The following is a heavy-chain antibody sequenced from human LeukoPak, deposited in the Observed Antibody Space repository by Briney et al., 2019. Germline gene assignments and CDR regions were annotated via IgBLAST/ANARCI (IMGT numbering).Heavy chain of an antibody. D-gene: IGHD1-26*01. V-gene: IGHV1-2*02. Sequence: ASVKVSCKASGYTFTGYYMHWVRQAPGQGLEWMGWINPNSGGTNYAQKFQGRVTMTRDTSISTAYMELSRLRSDDTAVYYCARAYGGSYSFDHWGQGTLVIVSS. J-gene: IGHJ4*02. CDR3: ARAYGGSYSFDH. CDR2: INPNSGGT. CDR1: GYTFTGYY.